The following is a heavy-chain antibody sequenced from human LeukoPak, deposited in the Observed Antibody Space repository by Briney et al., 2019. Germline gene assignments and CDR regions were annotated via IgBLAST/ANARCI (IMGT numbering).Heavy chain of an antibody. J-gene: IGHJ4*02. CDR3: ATDSSGFFGVIIRDY. D-gene: IGHD3-3*01. Sequence: GGSLRLSCAASGFTFSSYSMNWVRQAPGKGLEWVSSISSSSSYIYYADSVKGRFTISRDNAKNSLYLQMNSLRAEDTAVYYCATDSSGFFGVIIRDYWGQGTLVTVSS. CDR1: GFTFSSYS. V-gene: IGHV3-21*04. CDR2: ISSSSSYI.